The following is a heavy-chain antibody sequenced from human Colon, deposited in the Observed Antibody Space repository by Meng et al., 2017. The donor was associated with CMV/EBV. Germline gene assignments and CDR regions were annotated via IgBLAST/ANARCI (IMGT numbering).Heavy chain of an antibody. CDR2: IYWYDDK. V-gene: IGHV2-5*01. J-gene: IGHJ4*02. Sequence: VWISQPPGTAREWLALIYWYDDKRYSPSLKNRLTITKAPSQPPVVLTMTTMDPVDTAPYYCAHIPLPYNSYRRAAAYDSWGQGTLVTVSS. CDR3: AHIPLPYNSYRRAAAYDS. D-gene: IGHD3-16*02.